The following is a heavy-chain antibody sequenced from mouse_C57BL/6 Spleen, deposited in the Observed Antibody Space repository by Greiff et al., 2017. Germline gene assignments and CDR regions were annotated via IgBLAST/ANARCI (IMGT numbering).Heavy chain of an antibody. CDR2: IHPNSGST. Sequence: QVQLQQPGAELVKPGASVKLSCKASGYTFTSYWMHWVKQRPGQGLEWIGMIHPNSGSTNYNEKFKSKATLTVDKSSSTAYMQLSSLTSEDSAVYYCTNIYYGNCYFDYWGKGTTLTVSS. CDR1: GYTFTSYW. D-gene: IGHD2-1*01. V-gene: IGHV1-64*01. CDR3: TNIYYGNCYFDY. J-gene: IGHJ2*01.